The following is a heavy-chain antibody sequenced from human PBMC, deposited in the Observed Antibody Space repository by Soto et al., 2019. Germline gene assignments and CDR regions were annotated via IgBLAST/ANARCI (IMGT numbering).Heavy chain of an antibody. CDR2: ISGSGGST. D-gene: IGHD6-6*01. CDR3: AKDLKREGFIAPRGSRGWNWFDP. Sequence: PGGSLRLSCAASGFTFSSYAMSWVRQAPGKGLEWVSAISGSGGSTYYADSVKGRFTISRDNSKNTLYLQMNSLRAEDTAVYYCAKDLKREGFIAPRGSRGWNWFDPWGQGTLVTVSS. V-gene: IGHV3-23*01. CDR1: GFTFSSYA. J-gene: IGHJ5*02.